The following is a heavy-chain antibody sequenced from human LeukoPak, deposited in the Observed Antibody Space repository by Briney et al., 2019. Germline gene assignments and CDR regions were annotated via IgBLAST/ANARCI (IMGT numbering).Heavy chain of an antibody. J-gene: IGHJ3*02. CDR2: ISAYNGNT. CDR3: ARGGRRDGYNKGAFDI. Sequence: ASVKVSCKASGYTFTSYGISWVRQAPGQGREWMGWISAYNGNTNYAQKLQGRVTMTTDTSTSTVYMELSSLRSEDTAVYYCARGGRRDGYNKGAFDIWGQGTMVTVSS. D-gene: IGHD5-24*01. V-gene: IGHV1-18*01. CDR1: GYTFTSYG.